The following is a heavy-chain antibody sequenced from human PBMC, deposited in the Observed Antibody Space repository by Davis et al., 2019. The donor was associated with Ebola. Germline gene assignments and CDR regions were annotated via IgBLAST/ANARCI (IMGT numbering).Heavy chain of an antibody. J-gene: IGHJ4*02. Sequence: GESLKISCAASGFTFDDYAMHWVRQVPGRGLECVSLISGNGILTYYADSVKGRFTISRDNSKTSLYLQMNSLRTEDTALYYCGKADCGGDCRVVDFWGQGVLVTVSS. V-gene: IGHV3-43*02. CDR3: GKADCGGDCRVVDF. CDR1: GFTFDDYA. D-gene: IGHD2-21*02. CDR2: ISGNGILT.